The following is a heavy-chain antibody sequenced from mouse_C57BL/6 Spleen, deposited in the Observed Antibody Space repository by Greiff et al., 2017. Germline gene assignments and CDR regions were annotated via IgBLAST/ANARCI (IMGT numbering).Heavy chain of an antibody. CDR2: ISSGGSYT. J-gene: IGHJ2*01. CDR3: ARQRDGNYYFDY. CDR1: GFTFSSYG. V-gene: IGHV5-6*01. D-gene: IGHD2-1*01. Sequence: EVKLMESGGDLVKPGGSLKLSCAASGFTFSSYGMSWVRQTPDKRLEWVATISSGGSYTYYPDSVKGRFTFARDNAKNTLYLQMSSLKSEDTAVYYCARQRDGNYYFDYWGQGTTLTVSS.